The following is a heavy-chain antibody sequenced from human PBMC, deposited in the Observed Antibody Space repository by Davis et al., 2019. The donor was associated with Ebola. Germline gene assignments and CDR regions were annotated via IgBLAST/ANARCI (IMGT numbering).Heavy chain of an antibody. CDR2: IGTAGDP. D-gene: IGHD4-17*01. CDR3: AKDPTTVTSVDY. CDR1: GFTFSSYD. Sequence: PGGSLRLSCAASGFTFSSYDMHWVRQATGKGLEWVSAIGTAGDPYYPGSVKGRFTISRENAKNSLYLQMNSLRAGDTAVYYCAKDPTTVTSVDYWGQGTLVTVSS. V-gene: IGHV3-13*05. J-gene: IGHJ4*02.